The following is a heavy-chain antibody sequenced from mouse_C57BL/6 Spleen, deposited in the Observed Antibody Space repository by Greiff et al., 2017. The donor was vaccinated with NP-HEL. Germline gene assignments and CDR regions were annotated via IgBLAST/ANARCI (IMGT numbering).Heavy chain of an antibody. J-gene: IGHJ2*01. CDR3: ARKGDYGYYFDY. CDR2: IYPGGGYT. V-gene: IGHV1-63*01. D-gene: IGHD1-1*02. Sequence: QVQLKESGAELVRPGTSVKMSCKASGYTFTNYWIGWAKQRPGHGLEWIGDIYPGGGYTNYNEKFKGKATLTAAKSSSTAYMQFSSLTSEDSAIYYCARKGDYGYYFDYWGQGTTLTVSS. CDR1: GYTFTNYW.